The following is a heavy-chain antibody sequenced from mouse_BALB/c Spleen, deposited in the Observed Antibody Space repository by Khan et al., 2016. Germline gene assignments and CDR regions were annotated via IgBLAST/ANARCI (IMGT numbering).Heavy chain of an antibody. CDR1: GFSLTGYG. CDR3: SSDYDGSAY. J-gene: IGHJ3*01. CDR2: IWGDGRT. D-gene: IGHD2-12*01. V-gene: IGHV2-6-7*01. Sequence: VQLQESGPGLVAPSQSLSITCTVSGFSLTGYGVNWVRQPPGKGLEWLGKIWGDGRTDYNSGLKSRVSIIKDNSKSQVFLKMNSLQTDDTANYYCSSDYDGSAYWGQGTLVIVSA.